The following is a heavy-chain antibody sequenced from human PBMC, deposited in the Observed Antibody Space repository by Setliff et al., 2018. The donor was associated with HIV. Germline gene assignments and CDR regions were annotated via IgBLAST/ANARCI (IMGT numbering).Heavy chain of an antibody. CDR2: TYYSGST. V-gene: IGHV4-39*07. Sequence: SETLSLTCTVSGDPMSSTSYYWGWIRQPPGKWLEWIGSTYYSGSTQYNPSLKSRVTISVDPSKNQFSLKLTSVTAADTAVYYCARDGPQTFGDYERYYFDYWGQGTLVTVSS. CDR1: GDPMSSTSYY. CDR3: ARDGPQTFGDYERYYFDY. D-gene: IGHD4-17*01. J-gene: IGHJ4*02.